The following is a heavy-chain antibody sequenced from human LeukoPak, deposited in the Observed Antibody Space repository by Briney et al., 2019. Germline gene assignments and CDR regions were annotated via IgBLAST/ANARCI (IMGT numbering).Heavy chain of an antibody. CDR1: GFAFSTYS. CDR3: ARETPRIRYFDS. D-gene: IGHD2-15*01. CDR2: ISSTSTYM. Sequence: GGSLRLSCAASGFAFSTYSMSWVRQAPGKGLEWVSSISSTSTYMYYADSVQGRFAISGDNAKNSLYLQMNSLRAEDTAVYYCARETPRIRYFDSWGQGTLVTVSS. J-gene: IGHJ4*02. V-gene: IGHV3-21*01.